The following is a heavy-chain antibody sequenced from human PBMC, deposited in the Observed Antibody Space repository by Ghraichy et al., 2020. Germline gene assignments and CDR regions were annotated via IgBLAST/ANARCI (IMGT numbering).Heavy chain of an antibody. J-gene: IGHJ3*02. CDR1: GFTFSSYG. CDR3: SKPQYDAFDI. Sequence: GGSLRLSCAASGFTFSSYGMHWVRQAPGKGLEWVAFIRYDGSNKYYADSVKGRFTISRDNSKNTLYLQMNSLRAEDTAVYYCSKPQYDAFDIWGQGTMVTVSS. V-gene: IGHV3-30*02. D-gene: IGHD4-11*01. CDR2: IRYDGSNK.